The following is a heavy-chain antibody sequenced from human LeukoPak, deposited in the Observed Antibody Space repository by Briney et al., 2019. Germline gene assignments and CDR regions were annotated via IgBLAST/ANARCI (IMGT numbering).Heavy chain of an antibody. CDR3: AREKFDY. J-gene: IGHJ4*02. Sequence: PGGSLRLSCAASGFTFSSYSMNWVRQAPGKGLEWVSYISSSSSTIYYADSVKGQFTISRDNAKNSLYLQMNSLSVEDTAVYYCAREKFDYWGQGTLVTVSS. V-gene: IGHV3-48*04. CDR2: ISSSSSTI. CDR1: GFTFSSYS.